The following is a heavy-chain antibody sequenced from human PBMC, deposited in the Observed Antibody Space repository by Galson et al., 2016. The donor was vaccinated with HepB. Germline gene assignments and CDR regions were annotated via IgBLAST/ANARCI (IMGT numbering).Heavy chain of an antibody. CDR3: ARAPGGCFCWNYYYGRDV. J-gene: IGHJ6*04. CDR2: ISSGSTYI. V-gene: IGHV3-21*01. Sequence: SLRLSCAGSGFIFSTHSMAWVRQAPGKGLEWVSLISSGSTYIYYADSVRGRFTISSDNAGNSLYLQMNTLRADETAVYYCARAPGGCFCWNYYYGRDVWGKGTTVTVSS. CDR1: GFIFSTHS. D-gene: IGHD3-16*01.